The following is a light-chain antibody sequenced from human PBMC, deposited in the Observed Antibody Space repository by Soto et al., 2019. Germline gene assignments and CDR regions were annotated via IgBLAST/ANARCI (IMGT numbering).Light chain of an antibody. CDR2: GNS. CDR1: SSNIGARYD. V-gene: IGLV1-40*01. Sequence: QSALAQPPSVSGAPGQRVTISCTGSSSNIGARYDVHWYQQLPGTAPKLLIYGNSNRPSGVPDRFSGSKSGTSASLAITGLQAEDEADYFCQSFDSSLSCWVFGGGTKLTVL. CDR3: QSFDSSLSCWV. J-gene: IGLJ3*02.